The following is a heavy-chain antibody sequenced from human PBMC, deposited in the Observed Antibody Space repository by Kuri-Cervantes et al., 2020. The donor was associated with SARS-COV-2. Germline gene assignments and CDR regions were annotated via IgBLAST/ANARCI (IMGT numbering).Heavy chain of an antibody. D-gene: IGHD2-8*01. V-gene: IGHV1-18*01. Sequence: ASVKVSCKASGYTLNTFGITWVRQAPGQGLEWMGRSSAYSDDTSSAEKFKGRVTMTQDTSTNTAYMEITDLRSDDTATYFCARVSSMYLPTYYFDFWGQGSLVSLL. J-gene: IGHJ4*02. CDR1: GYTLNTFG. CDR3: ARVSSMYLPTYYFDF. CDR2: SSAYSDDT.